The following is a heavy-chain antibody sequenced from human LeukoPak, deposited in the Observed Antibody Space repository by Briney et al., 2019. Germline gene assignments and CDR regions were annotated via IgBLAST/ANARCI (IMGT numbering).Heavy chain of an antibody. Sequence: GASVKVSCKASGYTFTSYGISWVRQAPGQGLEWMGWISAYNGNTNYAQKLQGRVTMTTDTSTSTAYMELRSLRSDETAVYYCERLGYYYDSSGYYFDYWGQGTLVTVSS. D-gene: IGHD3-22*01. CDR1: GYTFTSYG. V-gene: IGHV1-18*01. J-gene: IGHJ4*02. CDR3: ERLGYYYDSSGYYFDY. CDR2: ISAYNGNT.